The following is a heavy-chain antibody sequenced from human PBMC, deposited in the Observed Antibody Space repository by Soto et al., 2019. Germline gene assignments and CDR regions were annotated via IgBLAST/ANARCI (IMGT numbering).Heavy chain of an antibody. Sequence: QVQLQESGPGLVKPSQTLSLTCTVSGGSVSSGGYYWSWIRQHPGKGLEWIGYISYNGSTYYNPSLKSRPTISVDTSKNQFSLKLSSVTAADTAVYYCARALPSYYYYGMDVWGQGTTVTVSS. J-gene: IGHJ6*02. CDR2: ISYNGST. CDR3: ARALPSYYYYGMDV. V-gene: IGHV4-31*03. CDR1: GGSVSSGGYY.